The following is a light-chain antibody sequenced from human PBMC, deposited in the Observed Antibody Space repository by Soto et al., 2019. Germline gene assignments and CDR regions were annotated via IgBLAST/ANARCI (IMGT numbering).Light chain of an antibody. Sequence: DVQMTQTPPSLSASVGDRVTITCRASQNIHVYLNWYQPKPGKAPKVLISSASNLQSGTPSRFSGSGSGTDFTLTISSLQPEDFATYYFQQSGKPVITFGQVTRLDLK. CDR3: QQSGKPVIT. CDR2: SAS. J-gene: IGKJ5*01. V-gene: IGKV1-39*01. CDR1: QNIHVY.